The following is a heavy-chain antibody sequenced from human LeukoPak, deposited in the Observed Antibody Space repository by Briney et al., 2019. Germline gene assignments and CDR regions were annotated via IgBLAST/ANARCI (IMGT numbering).Heavy chain of an antibody. Sequence: ASVKLSFKASGYTFSDYAMHWVRQAPGQRFEWMGWIDAGNGDTRYTQKFQGRVTITRDTSASTAYIELRSLRSEDTAMYYCARGSTSDWPLDHWGQETLVTISS. V-gene: IGHV1-3*01. CDR2: IDAGNGDT. J-gene: IGHJ4*02. D-gene: IGHD2-2*01. CDR1: GYTFSDYA. CDR3: ARGSTSDWPLDH.